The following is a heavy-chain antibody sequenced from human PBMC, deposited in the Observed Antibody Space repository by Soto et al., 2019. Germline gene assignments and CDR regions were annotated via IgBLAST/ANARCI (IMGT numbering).Heavy chain of an antibody. J-gene: IGHJ3*02. Sequence: ASVKVSCKASGYTFTSYGISWVRQAPGQGLEWMGWISAYNGNTNYAQKLQGRVTMTTDTSTSTAYMELRSLRSDDTAVYYCARDLRYSSSWYGAPSDAFDIWGQGTMVTVSS. V-gene: IGHV1-18*01. CDR1: GYTFTSYG. CDR3: ARDLRYSSSWYGAPSDAFDI. CDR2: ISAYNGNT. D-gene: IGHD6-13*01.